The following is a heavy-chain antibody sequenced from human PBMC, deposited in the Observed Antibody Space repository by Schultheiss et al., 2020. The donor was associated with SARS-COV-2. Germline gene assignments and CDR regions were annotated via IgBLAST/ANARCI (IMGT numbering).Heavy chain of an antibody. D-gene: IGHD3-22*01. CDR1: GGSISSYY. CDR2: IYYSGST. J-gene: IGHJ6*02. CDR3: ARIRYYYDSSTYRKYYYYGMDV. V-gene: IGHV4-59*12. Sequence: SETLSLTCTVSGGSISSYYWSWIRQHPGKGLEWIGYIYYSGSTNYNPSLKSRVTISVDTSKNQFSLKLSSVTAADTAVYYCARIRYYYDSSTYRKYYYYGMDVWGQGTTVTV.